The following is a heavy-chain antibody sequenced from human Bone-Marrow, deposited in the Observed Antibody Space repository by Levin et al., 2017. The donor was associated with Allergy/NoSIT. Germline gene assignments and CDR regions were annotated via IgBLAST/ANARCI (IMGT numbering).Heavy chain of an antibody. CDR3: ARIYISSSGRAGDS. V-gene: IGHV3-7*03. D-gene: IGHD6-6*01. Sequence: GESLKISCAATGFIFSNYWMSWVRQAPGKGLEWVANIKHDGSETDYVDSVKGRFTISRDNAKNSLYLQMNSLRAEDTAVYYCARIYISSSGRAGDSWGQGTLVIVSS. J-gene: IGHJ4*02. CDR2: IKHDGSET. CDR1: GFIFSNYW.